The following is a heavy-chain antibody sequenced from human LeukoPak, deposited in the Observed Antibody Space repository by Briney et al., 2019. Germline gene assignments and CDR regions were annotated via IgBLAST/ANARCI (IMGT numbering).Heavy chain of an antibody. CDR3: ARELVVVTTISGHY. D-gene: IGHD2-21*02. J-gene: IGHJ4*02. Sequence: GGSLRLSCIGSGFTFSHYEMNWVRQAPGKGLEWVSYISSSGGTVYYADSVKGRFTISRDNAKNSLYLQVNSLRAEDTAVYYCARELVVVTTISGHYWGQGTLVTVSS. V-gene: IGHV3-48*03. CDR1: GFTFSHYE. CDR2: ISSSGGTV.